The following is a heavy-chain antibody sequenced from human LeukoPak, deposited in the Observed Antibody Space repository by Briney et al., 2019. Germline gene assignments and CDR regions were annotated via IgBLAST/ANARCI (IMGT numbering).Heavy chain of an antibody. CDR3: AKVAAAVADTRTDY. Sequence: GGSLRLSCAASGFTVSSYAMSWVRQSPGKGLEWVSTITGSGGNTYYADSVKGRFTSSRDNSKNTLYLQMDSLRAEDTAVYYCAKVAAAVADTRTDYWGQGTLVTVSS. J-gene: IGHJ4*02. D-gene: IGHD6-25*01. CDR1: GFTVSSYA. CDR2: ITGSGGNT. V-gene: IGHV3-23*01.